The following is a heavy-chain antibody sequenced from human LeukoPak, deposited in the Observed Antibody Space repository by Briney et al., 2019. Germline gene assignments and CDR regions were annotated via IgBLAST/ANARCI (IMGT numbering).Heavy chain of an antibody. CDR2: ISSSSSTI. J-gene: IGHJ4*02. CDR3: ARNRYSSSSGGDY. D-gene: IGHD6-6*01. CDR1: GFTFSSYS. V-gene: IGHV3-48*01. Sequence: GGSLRHSCAASGFTFSSYSMNWVRQAPGKGLEWVSYISSSSSTIYYADSVKGRFTISRDNAKNSLYLQMNSLRAEDTAVYYCARNRYSSSSGGDYWGQGTLVSVSS.